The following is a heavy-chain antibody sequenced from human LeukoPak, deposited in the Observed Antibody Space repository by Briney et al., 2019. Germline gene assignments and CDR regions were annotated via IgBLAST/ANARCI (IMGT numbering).Heavy chain of an antibody. J-gene: IGHJ6*02. CDR2: INHSGST. CDR3: ARSLASYCSSTSCYSGPQYYYYYGMDV. Sequence: KPSETLPLTCAVYGVSFSGYYWSWIRQPPGKGLEWIGEINHSGSTNYNPSLKSRVTISVDTSKNQFSLKLSSVTAADTAVYYCARSLASYCSSTSCYSGPQYYYYYGMDVWGQGTTVTVSS. D-gene: IGHD2-2*01. CDR1: GVSFSGYY. V-gene: IGHV4-34*01.